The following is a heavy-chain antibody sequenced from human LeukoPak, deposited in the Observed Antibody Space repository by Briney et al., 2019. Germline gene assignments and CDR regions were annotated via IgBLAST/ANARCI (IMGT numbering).Heavy chain of an antibody. D-gene: IGHD3-10*01. CDR3: ATSFTIQGAFDI. CDR1: GGSISSGDYY. V-gene: IGHV4-39*01. Sequence: SETLSLTCTVSGGSISSGDYYWGWIRQPPGKGLEWIGSIYYSGSTYYNPSLKSRVTISVDTSKNQFSLKLGSVTAADTAVYYCATSFTIQGAFDIWGQGTMVTVSS. J-gene: IGHJ3*02. CDR2: IYYSGST.